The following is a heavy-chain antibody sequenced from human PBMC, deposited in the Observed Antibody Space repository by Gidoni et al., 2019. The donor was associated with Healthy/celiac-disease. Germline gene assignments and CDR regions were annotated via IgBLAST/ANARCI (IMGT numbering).Heavy chain of an antibody. CDR2: ISSSSSYI. D-gene: IGHD3-22*01. V-gene: IGHV3-21*01. CDR1: GFTFSSYS. Sequence: EVQLVESGGGLVKPGGSLRLSCAASGFTFSSYSMNWVRQAPGKGLEWVSSISSSSSYIYYADSVKGRFTISRDNAKNSLYLQMNSLRAEDTAVYYCARDRHRSSGYYHLHSRTFDYWGQGTLVTVSS. J-gene: IGHJ4*02. CDR3: ARDRHRSSGYYHLHSRTFDY.